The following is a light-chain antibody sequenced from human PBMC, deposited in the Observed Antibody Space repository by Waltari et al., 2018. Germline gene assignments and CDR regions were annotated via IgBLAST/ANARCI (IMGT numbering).Light chain of an antibody. CDR3: QQYYSTPRT. Sequence: DIVMTQSPDSLAVSLGERATINCKSSQYVLYNSNNKNYLAWYQQKPGQPPKLLIYWASARESGVPDRFSGSGSGTDFTLTISSLQAEDVAVYYCQQYYSTPRTFGQGTKVEIK. J-gene: IGKJ1*01. CDR2: WAS. V-gene: IGKV4-1*01. CDR1: QYVLYNSNNKNY.